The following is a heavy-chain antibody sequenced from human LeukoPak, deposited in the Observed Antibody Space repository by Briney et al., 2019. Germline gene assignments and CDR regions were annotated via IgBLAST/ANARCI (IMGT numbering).Heavy chain of an antibody. CDR3: ARGEQIAPAAFDY. Sequence: SETLSLTCTVSGGSISSYYWSWIRQPPGKGLEWIGYIYYSGSTNYNPSLKSRVTISVDTSKNQFSLKLSSVTAADTAVYYCARGEQIAPAAFDYWGQGTLVTVSS. CDR2: IYYSGST. D-gene: IGHD1/OR15-1a*01. CDR1: GGSISSYY. V-gene: IGHV4-59*01. J-gene: IGHJ4*02.